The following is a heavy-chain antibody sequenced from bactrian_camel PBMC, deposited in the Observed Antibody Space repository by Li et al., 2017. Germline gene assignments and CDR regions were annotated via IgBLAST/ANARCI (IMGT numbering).Heavy chain of an antibody. CDR3: AADPKTPCWNRNTRYKY. CDR1: GDRVSSNC. V-gene: IGHV3S25*01. D-gene: IGHD1*01. Sequence: QLVESGGGSVQDRGSLRLSCVASGDRVSSNCMAWFRQTPDGGRQKVATTYTRGPITEYADFVKGRSYISHYPNNTVYLQMDALKPEDTAVYYCAADPKTPCWNRNTRYKYWGQGTQVTVS. J-gene: IGHJ4*01. CDR2: TYTRGPIT.